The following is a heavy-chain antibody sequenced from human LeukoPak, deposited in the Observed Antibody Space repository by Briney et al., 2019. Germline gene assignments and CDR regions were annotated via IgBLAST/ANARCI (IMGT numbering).Heavy chain of an antibody. D-gene: IGHD1-26*01. V-gene: IGHV3-23*01. CDR1: GFTFSYYG. CDR2: ISGSGGSK. J-gene: IGHJ6*03. CDR3: AKDSKIVGPTFRSYHYMDV. Sequence: GGSLRLSCAASGFTFSYYGMNWVRQAPGKGLEWVSGISGSGGSKYYADSVKGRFTISRDNSKNTLYLQMNSLRVEDTAVYYCAKDSKIVGPTFRSYHYMDVWGKGTTVTVSS.